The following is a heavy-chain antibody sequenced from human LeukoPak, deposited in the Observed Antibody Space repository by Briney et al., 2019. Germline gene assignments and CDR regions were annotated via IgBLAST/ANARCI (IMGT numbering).Heavy chain of an antibody. D-gene: IGHD5-18*01. Sequence: PAESLTLTCTASGFSFISKALNWGRQPQAPGLELVSAISGDGSRTYYIDSVKGRFTISRDTSKNTLYLHLNSLRAEDTAVYYCVREDVDTSFDYWGHGTLVTVSS. CDR1: GFSFISKA. J-gene: IGHJ4*01. V-gene: IGHV3-23*01. CDR2: ISGDGSRT. CDR3: VREDVDTSFDY.